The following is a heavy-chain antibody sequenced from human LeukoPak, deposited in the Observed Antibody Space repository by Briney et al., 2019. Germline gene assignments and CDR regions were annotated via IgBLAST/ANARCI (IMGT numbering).Heavy chain of an antibody. J-gene: IGHJ4*02. CDR3: ARSRGDSTGWHTFDY. Sequence: SETLSLTCTVSGGSISSYYWGWIRQPPGKGLEWIGYIYYRGSTNYTPSLKSRVTISLDTSNNQFSLKLTSVTAADTAVYYCARSRGDSTGWHTFDYWGQGTLVTVSS. V-gene: IGHV4-59*08. D-gene: IGHD6-19*01. CDR1: GGSISSYY. CDR2: IYYRGST.